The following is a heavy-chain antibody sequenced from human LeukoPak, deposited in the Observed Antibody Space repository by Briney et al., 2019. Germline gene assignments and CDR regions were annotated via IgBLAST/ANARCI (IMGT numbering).Heavy chain of an antibody. CDR1: GDSISSGDYY. CDR3: ARSSSRGYYYFDC. J-gene: IGHJ4*02. Sequence: SQTLSLTCAVSGDSISSGDYYWSWIRQDPGKGLEWIGYIYYTGSTYYNPSLKSRLTISVDTSRNQFSLKLRSVTAADTAVYFCARSSSRGYYYFDCWGQGTLVTVSS. V-gene: IGHV4-31*11. D-gene: IGHD3-22*01. CDR2: IYYTGST.